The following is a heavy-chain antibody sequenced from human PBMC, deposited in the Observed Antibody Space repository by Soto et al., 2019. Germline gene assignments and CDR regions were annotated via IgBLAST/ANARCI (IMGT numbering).Heavy chain of an antibody. CDR1: GFTFSNAW. D-gene: IGHD3-22*01. CDR2: IKGEADGGTT. Sequence: PGGCLRLSCAASGFTFSNAWMSWVRQAPGKGLEWVGRIKGEADGGTTDYAAPVKGRITISRDHSKDTLYLQMNSLKTEDTAVYYCTTGLSNGYYNFDYWGQGTPVTVSS. J-gene: IGHJ4*02. V-gene: IGHV3-15*01. CDR3: TTGLSNGYYNFDY.